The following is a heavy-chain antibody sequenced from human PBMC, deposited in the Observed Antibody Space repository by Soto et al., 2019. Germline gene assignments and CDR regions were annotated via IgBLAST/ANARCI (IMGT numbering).Heavy chain of an antibody. J-gene: IGHJ4*02. V-gene: IGHV2-5*02. D-gene: IGHD1-1*01. CDR3: AHQHNSEGLDY. CDR2: IYWDDDK. Sequence: QITLKESGPTLVKHTQTLTLTCTFSGFSLSTSGVGVGWIRQPPGKALEWLALIYWDDDKRYSPSLKSRVAITKDSSKNPVVLTMTNMDPVDTATYSCAHQHNSEGLDYWGQGTLVTVSS. CDR1: GFSLSTSGVG.